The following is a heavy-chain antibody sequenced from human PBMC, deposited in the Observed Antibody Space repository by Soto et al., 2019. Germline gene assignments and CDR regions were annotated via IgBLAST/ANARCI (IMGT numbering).Heavy chain of an antibody. J-gene: IGHJ4*02. Sequence: EVQLLESGGGLVQPGGSLRLSCAASGFTFSNYAMSWVRQPPGKGLEWVSAISGSGGSTYYAASVKGRFTISRDNSKNTLYLQMNSLRAEDTAVYYCAKGVGGYGDASFDCWGQGTLVTVSS. CDR3: AKGVGGYGDASFDC. CDR2: ISGSGGST. CDR1: GFTFSNYA. D-gene: IGHD4-17*01. V-gene: IGHV3-23*01.